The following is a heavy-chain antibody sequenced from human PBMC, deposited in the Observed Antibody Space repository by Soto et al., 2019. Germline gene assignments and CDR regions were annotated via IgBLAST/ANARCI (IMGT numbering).Heavy chain of an antibody. CDR1: GFTFSSYA. CDR3: AGDPPRRCSFCFDY. J-gene: IGHJ4*02. Sequence: GGSLRLSCAASGFTFSSYAMHWVRQAPGNGLEWLAVIWYDGSKKYYADSVEGRFTISRDNSKKTLYLQMDSLRADDTAVYFCAGDPPRRCSFCFDYWGQGTLVTVSS. V-gene: IGHV3-33*01. CDR2: IWYDGSKK.